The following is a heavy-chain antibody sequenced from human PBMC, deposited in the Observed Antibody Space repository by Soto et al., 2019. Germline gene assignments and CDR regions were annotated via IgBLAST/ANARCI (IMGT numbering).Heavy chain of an antibody. V-gene: IGHV3-30*18. Sequence: QVQLVESGGGVVQPGRSLRLSCAASGLTFSRYGMHWVRQAPGKGLEWVAVISHDGSNKDYADSVKGRFTISRDNSKNTLYLQMNSLRVEDTAVYYCAKDRSSTWSFDYWGQGTLVTVSA. CDR3: AKDRSSTWSFDY. D-gene: IGHD6-13*01. CDR2: ISHDGSNK. J-gene: IGHJ4*02. CDR1: GLTFSRYG.